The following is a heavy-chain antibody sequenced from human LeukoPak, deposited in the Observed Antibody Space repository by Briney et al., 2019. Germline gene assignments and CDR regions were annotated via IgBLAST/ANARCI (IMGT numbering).Heavy chain of an antibody. CDR1: GGSISSYY. V-gene: IGHV4-59*01. CDR3: ARERGAVAFDY. D-gene: IGHD6-19*01. CDR2: IYYSGST. Sequence: KPSETLSLTCTVPGGSISSYYWSWVRQPPGKGLEWIVDIYYSGSTNYNPSLKSRVTISVDTSKNQFSLKLSSVTAADTAVYYCARERGAVAFDYWGQGTLVTVSS. J-gene: IGHJ4*02.